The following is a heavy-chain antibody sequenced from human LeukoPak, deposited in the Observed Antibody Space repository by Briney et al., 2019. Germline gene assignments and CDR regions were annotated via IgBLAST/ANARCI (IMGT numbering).Heavy chain of an antibody. CDR2: ISAYNGNT. CDR3: ARDDPDPVPEIVGASYYYYGMDV. D-gene: IGHD1-26*01. V-gene: IGHV1-18*01. Sequence: ASVKVSCKASGYTFTSYGISWVRQAPGQGLEWMGWISAYNGNTNYAQKLQGRVTMTTDASTSTAYMELRSLRSDDTAVYYCARDDPDPVPEIVGASYYYYGMDVWGQGTTVTVSS. CDR1: GYTFTSYG. J-gene: IGHJ6*02.